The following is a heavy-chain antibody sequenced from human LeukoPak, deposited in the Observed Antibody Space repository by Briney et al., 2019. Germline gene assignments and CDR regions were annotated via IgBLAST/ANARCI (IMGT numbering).Heavy chain of an antibody. CDR3: AKALVGEQYYFDY. V-gene: IGHV3-9*01. J-gene: IGHJ4*02. CDR1: GFTFDDYA. D-gene: IGHD3-16*01. CDR2: ISWNSGSI. Sequence: GGSLRLSCAASGFTFDDYAMHWVRQAPGKGREWVSGISWNSGSIGYADSVKGRFTISRDNAKNSLYLQMNSLRAEDTALYYCAKALVGEQYYFDYWGQGTLVTVSS.